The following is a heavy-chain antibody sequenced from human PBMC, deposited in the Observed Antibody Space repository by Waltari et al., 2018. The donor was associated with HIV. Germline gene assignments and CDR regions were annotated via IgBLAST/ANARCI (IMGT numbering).Heavy chain of an antibody. CDR3: AKDLLGGGGGDY. CDR2: FSDRGVSK. CDR1: GFPFSTFA. D-gene: IGHD2-15*01. V-gene: IGHV3-23*01. J-gene: IGHJ4*02. Sequence: EVQRLESGGGLVQPGGSLRLSCAASGFPFSTFAMHGVGQPTGKGRGWAPVFSDRGVSKNYENPVKGRFTISRDNSKDTLYLKRNSLRAEDTAVYYGAKDLLGGGGGDYWGQGTLVTVSS.